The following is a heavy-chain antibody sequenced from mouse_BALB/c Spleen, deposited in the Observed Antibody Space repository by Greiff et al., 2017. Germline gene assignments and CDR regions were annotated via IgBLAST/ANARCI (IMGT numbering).Heavy chain of an antibody. J-gene: IGHJ4*01. CDR1: GYSFTSYW. V-gene: IGHV1-5*01. CDR3: TRSGAMVTTLYYYAMDY. D-gene: IGHD2-2*01. Sequence: EVQLQQSGTVLARPGASVKMSCKASGYSFTSYWMHWVKQRPGQGLEWIGAIYPGNSDTSYNQKFKGKAKLTAVTSASTAYMELSSLTNEDSAVYYCTRSGAMVTTLYYYAMDYWGQGTSVTVSS. CDR2: IYPGNSDT.